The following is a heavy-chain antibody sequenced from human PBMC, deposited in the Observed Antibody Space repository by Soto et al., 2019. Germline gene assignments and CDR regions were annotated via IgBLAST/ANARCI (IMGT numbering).Heavy chain of an antibody. D-gene: IGHD6-19*01. CDR3: ARGGYSSGWYYYYDMDV. CDR1: GYTFTGYY. Sequence: QVQLVQSGAEVKKPGASVKVSCKASGYTFTGYYMHWVRQAPGQGLEWMGWINPNSGGTNYAQKFQGWVTMTRDTSISTAYMELSRLRSDDTAVYYCARGGYSSGWYYYYDMDVWGKGTTVTVSS. CDR2: INPNSGGT. V-gene: IGHV1-2*04. J-gene: IGHJ6*03.